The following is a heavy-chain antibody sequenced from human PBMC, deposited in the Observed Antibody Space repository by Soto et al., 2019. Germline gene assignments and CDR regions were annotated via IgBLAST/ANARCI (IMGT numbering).Heavy chain of an antibody. CDR1: GYTFRSHG. CDR2: SNGGNGFT. V-gene: IGHV1-3*02. CDR3: ARLSYSDALDV. Sequence: QVQLVQSGAEVRTPGASVKISCKASGYTFRSHGVQWVRQAPGQRLEWVGWSNGGNGFTKYSQECQESVTITRDTAASTIYMELHSLTSDDTAVYYCARLSYSDALDVWGQGTTVTVSS. J-gene: IGHJ6*02. D-gene: IGHD4-17*01.